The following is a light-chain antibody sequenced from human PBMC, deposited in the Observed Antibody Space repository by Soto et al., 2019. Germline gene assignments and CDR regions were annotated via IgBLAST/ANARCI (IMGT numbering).Light chain of an antibody. CDR1: QSVSSSY. CDR2: DAS. CDR3: QQYGSLPFT. Sequence: EILLTQSPSTLSLSPGDRATLSCGASQSVSSSYLAWYQQKPGLAPRLLIYDASSRATGIPERFSGSGSGTDFTLTISRLEPEDFEVYYCQQYGSLPFTFGGGTKVDIK. J-gene: IGKJ4*01. V-gene: IGKV3D-20*01.